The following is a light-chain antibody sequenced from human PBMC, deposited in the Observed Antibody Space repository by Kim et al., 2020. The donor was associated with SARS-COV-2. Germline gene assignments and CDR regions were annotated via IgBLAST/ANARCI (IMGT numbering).Light chain of an antibody. V-gene: IGKV1-5*01. Sequence: DIQMTQSPSTLSASVGDRVTITCRASQSIGTWLAWYQQKPGKAPKVVIYDGSSLESGVSSRFSGSGSGTEFTLTINSLQPEDLATYYCQQYNSYSLTFGQGTKLEIK. CDR1: QSIGTW. CDR3: QQYNSYSLT. CDR2: DGS. J-gene: IGKJ2*01.